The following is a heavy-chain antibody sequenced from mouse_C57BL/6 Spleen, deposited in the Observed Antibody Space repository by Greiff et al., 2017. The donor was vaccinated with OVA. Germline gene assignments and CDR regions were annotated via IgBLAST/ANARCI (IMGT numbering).Heavy chain of an antibody. CDR3: VRGVYAMDY. Sequence: EVQLVESGGGLVQPKGSLKLSCAASGFSFNTYAMNWVRQAPGKGLEWVARIRSKSNNYATYYADSVKDRFTISRDDSESMLYLQTNNLKTEDTAMYYCVRGVYAMDYWGQGTSVTVSS. J-gene: IGHJ4*01. CDR1: GFSFNTYA. V-gene: IGHV10-1*01. CDR2: IRSKSNNYAT.